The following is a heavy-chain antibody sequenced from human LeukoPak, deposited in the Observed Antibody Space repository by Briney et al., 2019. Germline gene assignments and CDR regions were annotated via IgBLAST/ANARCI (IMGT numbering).Heavy chain of an antibody. CDR2: INHSRST. CDR3: ASDPYYDILTGHGGGWFDP. J-gene: IGHJ5*02. D-gene: IGHD3-9*01. V-gene: IGHV4-34*01. Sequence: PSETLSLTCAVYGGSFSGYYWSWIRQPPGKGLEWIGEINHSRSTNYNPSLKSRVTISVDTSKNQFSLKLSSVTAADTAVYYCASDPYYDILTGHGGGWFDPWGQGTLVTVSS. CDR1: GGSFSGYY.